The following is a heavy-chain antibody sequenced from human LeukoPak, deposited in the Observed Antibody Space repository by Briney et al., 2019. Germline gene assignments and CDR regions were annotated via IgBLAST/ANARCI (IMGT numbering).Heavy chain of an antibody. J-gene: IGHJ4*02. CDR2: ISYDGSNK. D-gene: IGHD2-2*01. CDR3: ARKYCSTTSCLFDN. CDR1: GFTFSSYA. Sequence: PGRSLRLPCAASGFTFSSYAMHWVRQAPGKGLEWVAVISYDGSNKYYADSVKGRFTISRDNSKKTLYLQMNSLRAEDTAVYYCARKYCSTTSCLFDNWGQGTLVTASS. V-gene: IGHV3-30-3*01.